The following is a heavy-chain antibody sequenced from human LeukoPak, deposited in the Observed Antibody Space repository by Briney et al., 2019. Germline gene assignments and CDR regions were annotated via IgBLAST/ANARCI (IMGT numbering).Heavy chain of an antibody. CDR3: ARVGGYYDAYDAFDI. J-gene: IGHJ3*02. V-gene: IGHV4-4*07. Sequence: SETLSLTCTVSGGSISSYYWSWIRQPAGKGLEWIGRIYTSGSTNYNPSLKSRVTMSVDTSKNQFSLKLSSVTAADTAVYYCARVGGYYDAYDAFDIWGQGTKVTVSS. D-gene: IGHD3-3*01. CDR2: IYTSGST. CDR1: GGSISSYY.